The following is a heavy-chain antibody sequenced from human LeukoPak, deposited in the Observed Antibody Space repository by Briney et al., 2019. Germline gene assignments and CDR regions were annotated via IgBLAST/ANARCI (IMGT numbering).Heavy chain of an antibody. CDR1: GYPFTSYG. Sequence: GASVKVSCTGSGYPFTSYGITWVRQAPGQGLEWVGWISAYNGNTQYGQNVQGRVTMTTATSTSTAYMELRNLRSDDTAVYFCASGAYYPFDFWGQGTLVTVSS. D-gene: IGHD1-26*01. V-gene: IGHV1-18*01. CDR2: ISAYNGNT. CDR3: ASGAYYPFDF. J-gene: IGHJ4*02.